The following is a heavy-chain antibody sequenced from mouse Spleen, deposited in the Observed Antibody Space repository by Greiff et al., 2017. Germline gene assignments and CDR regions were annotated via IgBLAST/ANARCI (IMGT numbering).Heavy chain of an antibody. CDR1: GNSITTGYY. J-gene: IGHJ3*01. CDR3: ASYYYGSSYRFAY. D-gene: IGHD1-1*01. Sequence: ESGPGLVKPSQSLSLTCSVTGNSITTGYYWNWIRQFPGKKLEWMGYISYDGINNYNPSLKNRISITRDTSKNQFFLKLNSVTTEDTGTYYCASYYYGSSYRFAYWGQGTLVTVSA. V-gene: IGHV3-6*01. CDR2: ISYDGIN.